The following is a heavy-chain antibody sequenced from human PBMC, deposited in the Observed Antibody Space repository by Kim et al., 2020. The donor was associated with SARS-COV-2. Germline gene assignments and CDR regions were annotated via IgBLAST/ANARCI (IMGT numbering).Heavy chain of an antibody. Sequence: ASVKVSCKASGYTFSGYHIHWVRQAPGQGLEWMAWINCKTGVTEYAQMFQGRITVTRDTSISTAYMDVSGLMSDDTAVYYCATWIPVPTGRVPYWGQGTLVTVSS. D-gene: IGHD2-2*03. CDR2: INCKTGVT. J-gene: IGHJ4*02. V-gene: IGHV1-2*02. CDR3: ATWIPVPTGRVPY. CDR1: GYTFSGYH.